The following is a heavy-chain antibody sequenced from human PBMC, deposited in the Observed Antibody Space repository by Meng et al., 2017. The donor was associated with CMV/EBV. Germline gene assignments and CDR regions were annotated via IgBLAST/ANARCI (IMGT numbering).Heavy chain of an antibody. V-gene: IGHV1-2*02. CDR3: ARDGVVFGVVTLFDY. CDR1: GYTFTGYY. J-gene: IGHJ4*02. CDR2: INPNSGGT. D-gene: IGHD3-3*01. Sequence: ASVKVSCKASGYTFTGYYMHWMRQAPGQGLEWMGWINPNSGGTNYAQKFQGRVTMTRDTSISTAYMELSRLRSDDTAVYYCARDGVVFGVVTLFDYWGQGTLVTVSS.